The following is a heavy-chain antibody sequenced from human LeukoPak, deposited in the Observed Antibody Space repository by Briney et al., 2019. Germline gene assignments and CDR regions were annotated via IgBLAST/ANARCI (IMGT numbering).Heavy chain of an antibody. CDR3: ASPYDSSGYSSYSFGY. D-gene: IGHD3-22*01. CDR2: IYHSGST. CDR1: GYSISSGYY. V-gene: IGHV4-38-2*02. J-gene: IGHJ4*02. Sequence: NSSETLSLTCTVSGYSISSGYYWGWIRQPPGKGLEWIGSIYHSGSTNYNPSLKSRVTISVDTSKNQFSLKLSSVTAADTAVYYCASPYDSSGYSSYSFGYWGQGTLVTVSS.